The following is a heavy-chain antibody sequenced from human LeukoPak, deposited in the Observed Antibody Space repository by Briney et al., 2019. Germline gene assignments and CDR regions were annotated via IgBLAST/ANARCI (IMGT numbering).Heavy chain of an antibody. Sequence: ASVKVSCKASGYTFTGYYMHWVRQAPGPGLEWMGWINPNSGGTNYAQKFQGRVTMTRDTSISTAYMELSRLRSDDTAVYYCARELDQRPYYYYGMDVWGQGTTVTVSS. V-gene: IGHV1-2*02. CDR2: INPNSGGT. CDR3: ARELDQRPYYYYGMDV. J-gene: IGHJ6*02. CDR1: GYTFTGYY. D-gene: IGHD1-1*01.